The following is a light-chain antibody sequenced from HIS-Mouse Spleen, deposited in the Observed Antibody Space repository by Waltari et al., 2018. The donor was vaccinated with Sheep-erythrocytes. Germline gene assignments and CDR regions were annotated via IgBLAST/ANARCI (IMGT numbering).Light chain of an antibody. V-gene: IGLV2-23*01. CDR2: EGS. J-gene: IGLJ3*02. CDR1: SSDVGSYNL. Sequence: QSALTQPASVSGSPGQSIAISCTGTSSDVGSYNLVSWYQQNPGKAPKLMISEGSKRPSGVSKRFPGSTSGNKTSPTISGLQAEDEADYYCCSYAGSSTPWVFGGGTKLTVL. CDR3: CSYAGSSTPWV.